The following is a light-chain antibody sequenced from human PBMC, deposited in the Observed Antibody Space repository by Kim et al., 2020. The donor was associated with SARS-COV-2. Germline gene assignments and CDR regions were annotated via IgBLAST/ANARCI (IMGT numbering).Light chain of an antibody. CDR3: ATWDDSLTGFV. CDR2: DSN. CDR1: RYNIGINV. J-gene: IGLJ1*01. V-gene: IGLV1-44*01. Sequence: GQGDISSCSGSRYNIGINVGNWYQQHTGTAPKILIYDSNQRPSGVPDRFSGSKSGTSASLAISGLQSEDEADYFCATWDDSLTGFVLGTGTKVTVL.